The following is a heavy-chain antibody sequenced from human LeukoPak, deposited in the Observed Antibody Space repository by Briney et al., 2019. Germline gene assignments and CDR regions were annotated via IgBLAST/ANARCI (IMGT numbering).Heavy chain of an antibody. J-gene: IGHJ5*02. CDR1: GGTFSSYT. CDR3: ARWYSSSWYLPRGFDP. Sequence: ASVKVSXKASGGTFSSYTISWVRQAPGQGLEWMGRIIPILGIANYAQKFQGRVTITADKSTSTAYMELSSLRSDDTAVYYCARWYSSSWYLPRGFDPWGQGTLVTVSS. V-gene: IGHV1-69*02. D-gene: IGHD6-13*01. CDR2: IIPILGIA.